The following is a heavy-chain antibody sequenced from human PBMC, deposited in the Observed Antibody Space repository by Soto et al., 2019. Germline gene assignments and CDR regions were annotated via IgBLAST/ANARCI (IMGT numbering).Heavy chain of an antibody. V-gene: IGHV1-69*06. D-gene: IGHD5-12*01. Sequence: AVKVSCKASGVTFSSYAISWVRQAPGQGLEWMGGIIPIFGTANYAQKFQGRVTITADKSTSTAYMELSSLRSEDTAVYYCAREAPGYSGYDWGAFDIWGQGTMVTVSS. CDR2: IIPIFGTA. CDR1: GVTFSSYA. CDR3: AREAPGYSGYDWGAFDI. J-gene: IGHJ3*02.